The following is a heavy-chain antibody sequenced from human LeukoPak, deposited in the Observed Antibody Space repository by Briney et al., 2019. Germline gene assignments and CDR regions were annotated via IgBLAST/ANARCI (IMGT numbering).Heavy chain of an antibody. CDR2: IYYSGST. D-gene: IGHD3-22*01. CDR1: GGSISSYY. Sequence: SETLSLTCTVSGGSISSYYWSWIRQPPGKGLERIGYIYYSGSTNYNPSLKSQVPISVDTSKNQFSLKLSSVTAAVTAVYYCARATYYGSSGYSPGENYFDYWGQGTLVTVSS. CDR3: ARATYYGSSGYSPGENYFDY. J-gene: IGHJ4*02. V-gene: IGHV4-59*01.